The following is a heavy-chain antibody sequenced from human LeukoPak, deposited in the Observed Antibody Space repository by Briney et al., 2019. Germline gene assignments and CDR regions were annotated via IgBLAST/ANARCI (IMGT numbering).Heavy chain of an antibody. CDR1: GGSFSGYY. V-gene: IGHV4-34*01. D-gene: IGHD3-16*02. CDR3: ARGRTTYDYVWGSYRPPDY. Sequence: PSETLSLTCAVYGGSFSGYYWNWIRQPPGKGLEWIGEINHRGSTNYNPSLESRVTISVDTSKKQFSLKLSSVTAADTAVYYCARGRTTYDYVWGSYRPPDYWGQGTLVTVSS. CDR2: INHRGST. J-gene: IGHJ4*02.